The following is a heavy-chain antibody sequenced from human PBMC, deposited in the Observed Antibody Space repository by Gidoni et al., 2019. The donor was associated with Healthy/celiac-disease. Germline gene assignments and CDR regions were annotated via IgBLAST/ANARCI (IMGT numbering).Heavy chain of an antibody. CDR1: GGSLSSSSYY. CDR3: ARTRLTMGVQYCFQH. D-gene: IGHD3-10*01. CDR2: IYYSGST. J-gene: IGHJ1*01. V-gene: IGHV4-39*01. Sequence: QLQLQQSGPGLVKPSETLSLTCTVSGGSLSSSSYYWGWFRQPPGKGLEWIGSIYYSGSTYYNPSLKSRVTISVDTSKNQFSLKLSSVTAADTAVYYCARTRLTMGVQYCFQHWGQGTLVTVSS.